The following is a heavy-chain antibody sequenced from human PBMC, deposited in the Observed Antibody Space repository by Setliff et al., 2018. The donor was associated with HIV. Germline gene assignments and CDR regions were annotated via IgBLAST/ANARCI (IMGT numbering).Heavy chain of an antibody. CDR3: ARDFTYDNTGSLTGFGMDV. Sequence: PSETLSLTCAVSGYSISSGYYWGWIRQPPGKGLEWIGSIYHSGSTYYNPSLKSRVTISIDKSKNQFSLKLSSVTAADTAVYFCARDFTYDNTGSLTGFGMDVWGQGTTVTVSS. D-gene: IGHD3-22*01. CDR2: IYHSGST. J-gene: IGHJ6*02. CDR1: GYSISSGYY. V-gene: IGHV4-38-2*02.